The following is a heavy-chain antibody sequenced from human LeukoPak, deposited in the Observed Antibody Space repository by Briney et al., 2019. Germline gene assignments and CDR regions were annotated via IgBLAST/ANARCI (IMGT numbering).Heavy chain of an antibody. CDR2: FSVSGRRT. CDR1: GITLSNFA. V-gene: IGHV3-23*01. J-gene: IGHJ6*02. D-gene: IGHD3-10*01. CDR3: AKDMTYYYGSGTSYSYYGMDV. Sequence: PGGSLRLSCAASGITLSNFAMNWVRQAPGKGLECVSTFSVSGRRTYYADFVKGRFSISRDISKNTLYLQMTGLRAEDTAVYYCAKDMTYYYGSGTSYSYYGMDVWGHGTTVTVSS.